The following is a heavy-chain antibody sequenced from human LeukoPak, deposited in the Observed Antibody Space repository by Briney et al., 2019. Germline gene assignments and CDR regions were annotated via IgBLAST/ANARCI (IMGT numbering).Heavy chain of an antibody. CDR1: GYTFTSYG. J-gene: IGHJ4*02. CDR2: ISYDGSNK. V-gene: IGHV3-30*04. CDR3: AREGWLRCFDY. D-gene: IGHD5-12*01. Sequence: SCKASGYTFTSYGISWVRQAPGKGLEWVAVISYDGSNKYYADSVKGRFTISRDNSKNTLYLQMNSLRAEDTAVYYCAREGWLRCFDYWGQGTLVTVSS.